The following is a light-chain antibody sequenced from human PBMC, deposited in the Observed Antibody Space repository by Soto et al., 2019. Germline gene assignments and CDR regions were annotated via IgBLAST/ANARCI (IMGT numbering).Light chain of an antibody. V-gene: IGLV2-8*01. CDR1: SSDVGGYNY. CDR3: CSYAGSNNFDYV. J-gene: IGLJ1*01. Sequence: QSALTQPPSASGSPGQSVTISCTGTSSDVGGYNYVSWYQQHPGKAPKLMIYEVSKRPSGVPDRFSGSKSGNTASLTVSGLQAEDEADYYCCSYAGSNNFDYVFGTGTKVTVL. CDR2: EVS.